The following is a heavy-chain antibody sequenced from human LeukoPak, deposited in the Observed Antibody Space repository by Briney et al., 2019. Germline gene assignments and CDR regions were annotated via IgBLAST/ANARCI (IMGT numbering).Heavy chain of an antibody. CDR2: IFTSGSI. CDR1: GGSISSGSYY. D-gene: IGHD5-24*01. Sequence: PSQTLSLPCTVSGGSISSGSYYWSWIRQPAGKGLEWIGRIFTSGSINYNPSLKSRVTISIDTSKNQFSLNLSSVTAADTAVYYCARGKNGLIDYWGRGTLVTVSS. V-gene: IGHV4-61*02. CDR3: ARGKNGLIDY. J-gene: IGHJ4*02.